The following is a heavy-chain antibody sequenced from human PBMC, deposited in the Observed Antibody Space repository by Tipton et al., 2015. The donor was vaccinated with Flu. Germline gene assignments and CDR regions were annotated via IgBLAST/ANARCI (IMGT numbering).Heavy chain of an antibody. J-gene: IGHJ5*01. CDR2: IYYTGYS. D-gene: IGHD3-3*01. Sequence: TLSLTCSVSGGPITSSSYYWGWIRQTPERGLEWVGSIYYTGYSYFNQSLKSRLAMSIDTSNSQFSLRLSSMTAADTAVYYCAKVKFGWVESWAQGTVVTVSS. CDR3: AKVKFGWVES. V-gene: IGHV4-39*07. CDR1: GGPITSSSYY.